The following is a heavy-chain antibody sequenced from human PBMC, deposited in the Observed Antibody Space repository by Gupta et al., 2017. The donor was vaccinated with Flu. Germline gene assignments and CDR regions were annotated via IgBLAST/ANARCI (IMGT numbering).Heavy chain of an antibody. CDR2: IYYDGTT. CDR1: SYY. V-gene: IGHV4-59*08. D-gene: IGHD4-17*01. Sequence: SYYWSWIRQHPGKGMEGIGYIYYDGTTNYNPSLKSRLTIAIDTSKKQFSLKLNSVTAADAAVYFWAGGGNYGTFDYWGQGTLVTVSS. CDR3: AGGGNYGTFDY. J-gene: IGHJ4*02.